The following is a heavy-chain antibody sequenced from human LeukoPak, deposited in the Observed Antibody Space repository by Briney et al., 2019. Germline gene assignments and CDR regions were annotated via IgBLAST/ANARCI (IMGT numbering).Heavy chain of an antibody. D-gene: IGHD6-13*01. J-gene: IGHJ4*02. CDR2: IWEDGSNI. CDR3: ARVGYNSGWYEY. CDR1: GFTFSTYG. V-gene: IGHV3-33*01. Sequence: GGSLRLSCAASGFTFSTYGMHWVRQAPGKGLEWVAGIWEDGSNIHYADSVTGRFTISRDNSKNKMYLQMNSLRAEDTAVYYCARVGYNSGWYEYWGQGALVTVSS.